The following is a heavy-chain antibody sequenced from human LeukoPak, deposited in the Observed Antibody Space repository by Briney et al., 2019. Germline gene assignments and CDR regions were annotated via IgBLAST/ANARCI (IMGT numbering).Heavy chain of an antibody. J-gene: IGHJ3*02. V-gene: IGHV4-59*12. CDR1: GGSLSDYY. CDR2: IFYSGST. CDR3: AKSNGYGLIDI. D-gene: IGHD3-22*01. Sequence: PSETLSLTCTVSGGSLSDYYWGWVRQPPGKALEWIGNIFYSGSTYYSPSLKSRVTISLDTSRNQFSLKLNSVTAADTAVYYCAKSNGYGLIDIWGQGTMVTVSS.